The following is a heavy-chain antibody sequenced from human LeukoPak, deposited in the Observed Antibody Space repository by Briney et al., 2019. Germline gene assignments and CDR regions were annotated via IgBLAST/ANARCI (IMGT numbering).Heavy chain of an antibody. CDR3: ARARIAVAGTVGYYFDY. CDR1: GYTFTSYY. D-gene: IGHD6-19*01. Sequence: ASVKVSCKASGYTFTSYYMHWVRQAPGQGLEWMGWIDTSNGATNYAQKSQGRVTMTRDTSISTAYMELSRLRSDDTAVYYCARARIAVAGTVGYYFDYWGQGTLVTVSS. V-gene: IGHV1-2*02. CDR2: IDTSNGAT. J-gene: IGHJ4*02.